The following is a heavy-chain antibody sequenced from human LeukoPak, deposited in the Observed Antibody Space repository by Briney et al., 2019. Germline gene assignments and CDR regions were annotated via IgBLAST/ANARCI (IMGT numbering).Heavy chain of an antibody. J-gene: IGHJ5*02. CDR1: GGSINSNNW. CDR3: ARESGVSGWSSWWFDP. D-gene: IGHD6-19*01. CDR2: IYHSGST. Sequence: KPSETLSLTCAVSGGSINSNNWWSWVRQPPGKGLEWIGEIYHSGSTNYNPSLKSRVTISVDKSKNQLFLKLSSVTAADTAVYYCARESGVSGWSSWWFDPRGQGTLVTVSS. V-gene: IGHV4-4*02.